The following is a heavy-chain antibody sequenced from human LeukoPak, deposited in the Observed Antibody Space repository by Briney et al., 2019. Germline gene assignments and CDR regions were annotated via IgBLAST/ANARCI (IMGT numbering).Heavy chain of an antibody. D-gene: IGHD5-18*01. J-gene: IGHJ4*02. CDR1: GGSISSSY. CDR3: ARAVDTTINPDY. Sequence: PSDTLSLTFSVSGGSISSSYWGWIRQPRGKGLEWVGYIYYSRSTNYNPSLKSRVTISVDTSKNQFSLKLSSVTAADTAVYYCARAVDTTINPDYWGQGTLVTVSS. V-gene: IGHV4-59*07. CDR2: IYYSRST.